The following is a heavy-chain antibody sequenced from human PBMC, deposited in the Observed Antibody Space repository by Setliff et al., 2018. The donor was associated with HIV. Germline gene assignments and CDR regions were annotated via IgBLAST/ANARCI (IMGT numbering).Heavy chain of an antibody. CDR3: ARSRTSSGYYGVTGYGMDV. CDR2: IYYSGSA. CDR1: GGSISSGGYY. Sequence: SETLSLTCTVSGGSISSGGYYWSWTRQHPGKGLEWIGDIYYSGSAYYNPSLKSRFTISVDTSKNQFSLKLNSVTTADTAVYYCARSRTSSGYYGVTGYGMDVWGQGTTVTVSS. V-gene: IGHV4-31*03. D-gene: IGHD3-22*01. J-gene: IGHJ6*02.